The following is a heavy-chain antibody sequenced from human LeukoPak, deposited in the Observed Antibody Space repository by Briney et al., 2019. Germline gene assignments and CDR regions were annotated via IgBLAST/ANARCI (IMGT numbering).Heavy chain of an antibody. Sequence: SETLSLTCAVSGASISSDDYSWSWIRQPPGKGLEWIGYISHSGSTYYNPSLKSRLTISLDRSKIQFSLNLSSVTAADTAVYYCARGWSGYSGYPYHYSGLDIWGQGTTVTVSS. CDR1: GASISSDDYS. J-gene: IGHJ6*02. CDR2: ISHSGST. CDR3: ARGWSGYSGYPYHYSGLDI. D-gene: IGHD5-12*01. V-gene: IGHV4-30-2*01.